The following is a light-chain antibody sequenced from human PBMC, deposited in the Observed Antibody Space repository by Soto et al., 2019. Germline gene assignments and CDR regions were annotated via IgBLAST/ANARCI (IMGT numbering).Light chain of an antibody. V-gene: IGLV2-11*01. CDR3: CTFAGRYSYV. J-gene: IGLJ1*01. CDR2: DVA. Sequence: QSVLTQPRSVSGSPGQSVTISCTGTSSDVGSYNFVSWHQQHPGKAPKLMIYDVAKRPSGVPDRFSGSKSGNTASLTISGLQAEDEADYYCCTFAGRYSYVFGSGTKVTGL. CDR1: SSDVGSYNF.